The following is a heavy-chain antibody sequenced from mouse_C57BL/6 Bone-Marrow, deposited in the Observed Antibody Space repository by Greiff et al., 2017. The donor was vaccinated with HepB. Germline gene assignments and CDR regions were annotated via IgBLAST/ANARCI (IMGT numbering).Heavy chain of an antibody. CDR2: IYPRSGNT. V-gene: IGHV1-81*01. D-gene: IGHD2-1*01. Sequence: LQESGAELARPGASVKLSCKASGYTFTSYGISWVKQRTGQGLEWIGEIYPRSGNTYYNEKFKGKATLTADKSSSTAYMELRSLTSEDSAVYFCARRCNYFYYFDYWGQGTTLTVSS. CDR3: ARRCNYFYYFDY. J-gene: IGHJ2*01. CDR1: GYTFTSYG.